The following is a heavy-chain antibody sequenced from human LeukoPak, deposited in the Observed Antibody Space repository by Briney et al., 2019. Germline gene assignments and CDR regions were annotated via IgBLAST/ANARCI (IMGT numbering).Heavy chain of an antibody. CDR2: ISYDGSNK. D-gene: IGHD2-21*01. CDR3: ARYCGGDCYGMDV. CDR1: GFTFSSYA. Sequence: GGSLRLSCAASGFTFSSYAMHWVRQAPGKGLEWVAVISYDGSNKYYADSVKGRFTISRDNTKNSLYLQMNNLRAEDTAVYYCARYCGGDCYGMDVWGQGTTVTVSS. V-gene: IGHV3-30-3*01. J-gene: IGHJ6*02.